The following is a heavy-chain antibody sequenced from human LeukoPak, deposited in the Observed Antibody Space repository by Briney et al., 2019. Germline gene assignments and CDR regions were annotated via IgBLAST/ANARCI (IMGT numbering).Heavy chain of an antibody. CDR3: AAEFSAYDPFDS. Sequence: SETLSLTCTVSGYSISSNYNWAWIRRPPGKGLEWIGTFNPSGNTYHNPSLKSRITISVDTSKDQFSLKLSSVTAADTAVYYCAAEFSAYDPFDSWGQGTLVTVSS. D-gene: IGHD3-3*01. CDR1: GYSISSNYN. V-gene: IGHV4-38-2*02. J-gene: IGHJ4*02. CDR2: FNPSGNT.